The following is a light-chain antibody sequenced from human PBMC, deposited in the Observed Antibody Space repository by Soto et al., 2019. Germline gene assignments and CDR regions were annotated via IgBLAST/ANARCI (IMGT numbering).Light chain of an antibody. Sequence: DIQMTQSPSSLSASVGDRVTITCRASQSISSYLNWYQHRPGKAPRLLIYAASSLQSGVPSMFSGSGSGTDFTLTISSLQPEDSAAYYCQQSYSTPVDFGQGTKLEIK. CDR1: QSISSY. J-gene: IGKJ2*01. CDR3: QQSYSTPVD. V-gene: IGKV1-39*01. CDR2: AAS.